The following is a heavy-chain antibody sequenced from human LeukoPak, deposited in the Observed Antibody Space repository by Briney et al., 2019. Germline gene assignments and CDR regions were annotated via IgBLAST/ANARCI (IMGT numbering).Heavy chain of an antibody. CDR3: AKTSYSSGWTLQGGADY. CDR1: GFTFSHYG. CDR2: IWHDGSNK. D-gene: IGHD6-19*01. Sequence: GGSLRLSCAASGFTFSHYGMLWVRQAPGKGLEWVAVIWHDGSNKFYADSVKGRLTISRDNSKNTLYLQMNSLRAEDTAVYYCAKTSYSSGWTLQGGADYWGQGTLVTVSS. V-gene: IGHV3-30*02. J-gene: IGHJ4*02.